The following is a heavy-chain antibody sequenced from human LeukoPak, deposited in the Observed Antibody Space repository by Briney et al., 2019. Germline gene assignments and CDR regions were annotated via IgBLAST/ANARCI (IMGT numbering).Heavy chain of an antibody. V-gene: IGHV3-74*01. CDR1: GFTFSDTW. Sequence: PGGSLRLSCAASGFTFSDTWMHWVRQAPGEGLVWVSRIRSDGSDTRYAESVKGRFTISRDNAKNTLYLQMNSLRAEDTAVYYCAKDDRNSYDYWGQGTLVTVSS. D-gene: IGHD1-1*01. CDR3: AKDDRNSYDY. J-gene: IGHJ4*02. CDR2: IRSDGSDT.